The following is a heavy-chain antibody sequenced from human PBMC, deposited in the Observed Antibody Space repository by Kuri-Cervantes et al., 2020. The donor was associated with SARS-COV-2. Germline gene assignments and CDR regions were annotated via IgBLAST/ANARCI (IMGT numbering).Heavy chain of an antibody. V-gene: IGHV4-34*01. CDR3: ASLLSYYDYVWGSYRYYYFDY. CDR1: GGSFSGYY. D-gene: IGHD3-16*02. CDR2: IYHSGST. J-gene: IGHJ4*02. Sequence: GSLRLSCAVYGGSFSGYYWSWIRQPPGKGLEWIGEIYHSGSTNYNPSLKSRVTISVDKSKNQFSLKLSSVTAADTAVYYRASLLSYYDYVWGSYRYYYFDYWGQGTLVTVSS.